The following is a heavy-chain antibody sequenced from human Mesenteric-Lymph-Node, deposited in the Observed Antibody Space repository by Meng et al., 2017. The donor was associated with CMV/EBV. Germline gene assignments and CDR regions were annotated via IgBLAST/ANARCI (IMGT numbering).Heavy chain of an antibody. V-gene: IGHV3-11*04. CDR1: GFTFSDYY. J-gene: IGHJ6*02. Sequence: GGSLRLSCAASGFTFSDYYMSWIRQAPGKGLEWVSYISSSGSTIYYADSVKGRFTISRDNAKNSLYLQMNSLRAEDTAVYYCARDDCSSTSCYFGHRSPYYYYGMDVWGQGTTVTVSS. CDR2: ISSSGSTI. D-gene: IGHD2-2*01. CDR3: ARDDCSSTSCYFGHRSPYYYYGMDV.